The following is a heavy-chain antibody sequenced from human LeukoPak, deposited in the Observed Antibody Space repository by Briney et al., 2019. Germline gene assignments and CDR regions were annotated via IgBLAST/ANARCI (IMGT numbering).Heavy chain of an antibody. Sequence: ASVKVSCKASGYTFTSYGISWVRQAPGQGLEWMGWISAYNGNTNYAQKLQGRVTMTTDTSTSTAYMELRSLRSDDTAVYYCARNPKQFREAWDFDHWGQGTLGNGSS. D-gene: IGHD3-10*01. CDR1: GYTFTSYG. V-gene: IGHV1-18*01. CDR2: ISAYNGNT. CDR3: ARNPKQFREAWDFDH. J-gene: IGHJ4*02.